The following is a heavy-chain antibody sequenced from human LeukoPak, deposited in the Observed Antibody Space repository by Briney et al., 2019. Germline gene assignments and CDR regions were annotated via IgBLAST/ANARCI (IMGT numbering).Heavy chain of an antibody. J-gene: IGHJ5*02. V-gene: IGHV3-48*01. CDR1: GLPFIDYS. CDR3: VGWGSDES. CDR2: LSSSSSTV. D-gene: IGHD3-10*01. Sequence: GGSLRLSCAGGLPFIDYSTNWIRRAPGKGLGWVSYLSSSSSTVYYTDSVKGRCTISRDNAKRSLYLQMNSLRAEDTAVYYCVGWGSDESWGQGTLVTVSS.